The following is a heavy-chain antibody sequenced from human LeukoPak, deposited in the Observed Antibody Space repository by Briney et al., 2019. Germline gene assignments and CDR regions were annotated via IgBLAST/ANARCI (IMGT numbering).Heavy chain of an antibody. D-gene: IGHD4-17*01. Sequence: PSETLSLTCAVYGGSFSGYYWSWIRQPPGKGLEWIGEINHSGSTNYNPSLKSRVTISVDTSKNQFSLKLSSVTAADTAVYYCASRYGDYGPFDYWGQGTLVTVSS. J-gene: IGHJ4*02. CDR2: INHSGST. CDR3: ASRYGDYGPFDY. V-gene: IGHV4-34*01. CDR1: GGSFSGYY.